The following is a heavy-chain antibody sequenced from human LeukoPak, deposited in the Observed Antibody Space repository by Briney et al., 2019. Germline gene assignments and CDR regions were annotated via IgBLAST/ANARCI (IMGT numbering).Heavy chain of an antibody. CDR3: AKEKLVAYAFDI. CDR1: GFTFSSYG. CDR2: ISYDGSNK. V-gene: IGHV3-30*18. J-gene: IGHJ3*02. Sequence: GGSLRLSCAASGFTFSSYGMHWVRQAPGKGLEWVAVISYDGSNKYYADSVKGRFTISRDNSKNTLYLQMNSLRAEDTAVYYCAKEKLVAYAFDIWGQGTMVTVSS. D-gene: IGHD5-12*01.